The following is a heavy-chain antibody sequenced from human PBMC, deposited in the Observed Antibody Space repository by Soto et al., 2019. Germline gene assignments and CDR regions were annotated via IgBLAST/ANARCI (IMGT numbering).Heavy chain of an antibody. Sequence: ASVKVSCKASGYTFTSYGISWVRQAPGQGLEWMGWISAYNGNTNYAQKLQGRVTMTTDTSTSTAYMELRSLRSDDTAVYYCARTQPQSVFGAFDIWDQGTMVTVSS. D-gene: IGHD3-10*01. J-gene: IGHJ3*02. CDR3: ARTQPQSVFGAFDI. CDR2: ISAYNGNT. V-gene: IGHV1-18*01. CDR1: GYTFTSYG.